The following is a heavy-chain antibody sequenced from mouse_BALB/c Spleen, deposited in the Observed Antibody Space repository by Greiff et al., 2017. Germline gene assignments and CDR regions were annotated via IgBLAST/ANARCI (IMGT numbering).Heavy chain of an antibody. CDR3: TRVLYAMDY. V-gene: IGHV1S81*02. Sequence: QVQLKESGAELVKPGASVKLSCKASGYTFTSYYMYWVKQRPGQGLEWIGEINPSNGGTNFNEKFKSKATLTVDKSSSTAYMQLSSLTSEDSAVYYCTRVLYAMDYWGQGTSVTVSS. CDR2: INPSNGGT. J-gene: IGHJ4*01. CDR1: GYTFTSYY.